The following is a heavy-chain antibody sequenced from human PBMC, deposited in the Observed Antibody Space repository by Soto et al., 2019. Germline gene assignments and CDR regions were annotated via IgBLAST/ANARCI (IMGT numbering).Heavy chain of an antibody. CDR3: ARLDVTLRLTDTNYYFDH. CDR2: IYYSGST. CDR1: GGSISSSSYY. Sequence: SETLSLTCTVSGGSISSSSYYWGWIRQPPGKGLEWIGSIYYSGSTYYNPSLKSRVTISVDTSKNQFSLKLSSVTAADTAVYYCARLDVTLRLTDTNYYFDHWGQGTLVTVSS. J-gene: IGHJ4*02. V-gene: IGHV4-39*01. D-gene: IGHD4-4*01.